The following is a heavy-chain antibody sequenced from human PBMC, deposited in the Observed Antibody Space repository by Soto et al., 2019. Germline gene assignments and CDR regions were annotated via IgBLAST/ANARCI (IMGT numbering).Heavy chain of an antibody. D-gene: IGHD2-8*01. CDR3: TRGHGFNGASFDY. CDR1: VGTFSSYS. J-gene: IGHJ4*02. V-gene: IGHV1-69*01. CDR2: IIPIFGIP. Sequence: QVQLVQSGAEVKKPGSSVKVSCKPSVGTFSSYSVSWVRQAPGQGLEWMGGIIPIFGIPTYAQKFQVRVTISADDSTCTASMELSGLRSDDTAIYYCTRGHGFNGASFDYWGQGTLVTVAS.